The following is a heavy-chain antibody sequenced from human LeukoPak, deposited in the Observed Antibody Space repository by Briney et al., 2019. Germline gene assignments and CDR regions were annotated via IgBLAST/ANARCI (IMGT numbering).Heavy chain of an antibody. D-gene: IGHD5-18*01. J-gene: IGHJ6*03. Sequence: GASVKVSCKASGGTFSSYAIIWVRQAPGQGLEWMGGIIPIFGTANYAQKFQGRVTITTDESTSTAYMELSSLRSEDTAVYYCAVGGYSSYYYYCYYMDVWGKGTTVTVSS. CDR1: GGTFSSYA. CDR2: IIPIFGTA. V-gene: IGHV1-69*05. CDR3: AVGGYSSYYYYCYYMDV.